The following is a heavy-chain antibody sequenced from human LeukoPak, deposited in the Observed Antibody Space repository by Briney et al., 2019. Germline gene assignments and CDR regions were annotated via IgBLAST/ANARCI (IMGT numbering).Heavy chain of an antibody. V-gene: IGHV1-69*04. CDR2: IIPILGIA. Sequence: AASVKVSCKASGYTFTKYAISWVRQAPGQGLEWMGRIIPILGIANYAQKFQGRVTITADKSTSTAYMELSSLRSEDTAVYYCAKTQQLAFDYWGQGTLVTVSS. CDR1: GYTFTKYA. CDR3: AKTQQLAFDY. D-gene: IGHD6-13*01. J-gene: IGHJ4*02.